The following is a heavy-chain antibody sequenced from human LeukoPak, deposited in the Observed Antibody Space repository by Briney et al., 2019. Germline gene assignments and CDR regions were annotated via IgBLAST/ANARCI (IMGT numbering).Heavy chain of an antibody. Sequence: PSETLSLTCPVSGYPIGSGNYWDWIRQPPGKGLCGIGIMYHGGITYYSPSLKSRATISVDTSKNQFSLNLTSVTAADTAVYYCARGRNWHSGTYYGAFHYWGQGVLVTVSS. CDR1: GYPIGSGNY. CDR3: ARGRNWHSGTYYGAFHY. D-gene: IGHD1-26*01. CDR2: MYHGGIT. J-gene: IGHJ4*02. V-gene: IGHV4-38-2*02.